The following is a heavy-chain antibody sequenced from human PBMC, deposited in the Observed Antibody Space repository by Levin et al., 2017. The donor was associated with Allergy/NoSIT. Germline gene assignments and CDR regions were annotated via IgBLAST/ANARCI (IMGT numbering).Heavy chain of an antibody. V-gene: IGHV4-4*07. CDR2: IDTRGST. CDR3: ARDGVGQRPYDY. Sequence: SETLSLTCTVSGGSISSYYWTWIRQPAGKGLEWIGRIDTRGSTNYNPSLRSRVTMSVDTSKNQFSLKLTSVTAADTAVYYCARDGVGQRPYDYWGQGTLVTVSS. CDR1: GGSISSYY. D-gene: IGHD3-10*01. J-gene: IGHJ4*02.